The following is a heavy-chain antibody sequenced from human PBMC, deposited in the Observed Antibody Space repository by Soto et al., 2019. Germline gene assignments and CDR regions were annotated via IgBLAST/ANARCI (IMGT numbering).Heavy chain of an antibody. CDR3: ATITVVRGVTYDAFDF. D-gene: IGHD3-10*01. J-gene: IGHJ3*01. CDR1: GFTFSAYA. CDR2: ISYDGTNN. V-gene: IGHV3-30-3*01. Sequence: HPGGSLRLSCAASGFTFSAYAMHWVRQAPGKGLEWVAVISYDGTNNYYADSVKGRFTISRDNSKNTLSLQMNSLRSEDTAVYYCATITVVRGVTYDAFDFWGQGTMVTVSS.